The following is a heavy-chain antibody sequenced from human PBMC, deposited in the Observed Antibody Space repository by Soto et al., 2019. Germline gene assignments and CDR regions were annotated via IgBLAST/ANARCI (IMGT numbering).Heavy chain of an antibody. CDR3: AKGEYGGNSGLFDY. CDR2: ISGSGGST. V-gene: IGHV3-23*01. Sequence: GGSLRLSCAASGFTFSSYAMSWVCQAPGKGLEWVSAISGSGGSTYYADSVKGRFTISRDNSKNTLYLQMNSLRAEDTAVYYCAKGEYGGNSGLFDYWGQGTLVTVSS. CDR1: GFTFSSYA. J-gene: IGHJ4*02. D-gene: IGHD2-21*02.